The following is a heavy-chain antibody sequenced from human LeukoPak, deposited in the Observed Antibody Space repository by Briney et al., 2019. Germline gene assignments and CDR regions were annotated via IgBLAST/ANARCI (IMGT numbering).Heavy chain of an antibody. Sequence: GGSLRLSCAACGYIFSSYATSWVRQAPGKGLEGVADISCSCGSTHYADAAKGRFTIPRDNSKKTVYLQMNSLRAEDTAVYYCAKDRSCINDVCHGAFDYWGQGTLVTVSS. J-gene: IGHJ4*02. D-gene: IGHD2-8*01. CDR3: AKDRSCINDVCHGAFDY. CDR2: ISCSCGST. V-gene: IGHV3-23*01. CDR1: GYIFSSYA.